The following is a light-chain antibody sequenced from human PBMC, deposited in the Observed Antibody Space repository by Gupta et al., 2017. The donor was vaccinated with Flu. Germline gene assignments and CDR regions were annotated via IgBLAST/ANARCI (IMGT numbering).Light chain of an antibody. V-gene: IGKV1-9*01. J-gene: IGKJ4*01. CDR2: AAS. CDR3: QQLNSYPSLT. CDR1: QGISSY. Sequence: DIQLTPSPSFLSASVGDRVTITCRASQGISSYLAWYQQKPGKAPKLLIYAASTLQSGVASRFSGSGSGTEFTLTISSLQPEDFATYYCQQLNSYPSLTFGGGTKVEIK.